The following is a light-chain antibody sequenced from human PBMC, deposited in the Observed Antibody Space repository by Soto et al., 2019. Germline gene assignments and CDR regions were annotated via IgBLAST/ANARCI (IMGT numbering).Light chain of an antibody. CDR2: EVN. CDR3: ISYAGSNNLRM. J-gene: IGLJ3*02. Sequence: QSVLTQPPSASGSPGQSVTISCAGTRSDVGGYDYVSWYQQHPGKAPKLIIYEVNKRPSGVPDRFSGAKSANTASLTVSGLQAEDEADYYCISYAGSNNLRMFGGGTKLTVL. V-gene: IGLV2-8*01. CDR1: RSDVGGYDY.